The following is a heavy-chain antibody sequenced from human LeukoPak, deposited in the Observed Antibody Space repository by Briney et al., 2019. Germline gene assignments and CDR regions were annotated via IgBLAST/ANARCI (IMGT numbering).Heavy chain of an antibody. CDR2: IYHSGST. V-gene: IGHV4-59*01. J-gene: IGHJ5*02. D-gene: IGHD5-12*01. Sequence: SETLSLTCTVSGGSISGYYWSWIRQPPGKGLEWIVYIYHSGSTKYNPSLKSRVTISVDTSKNQFSLKLSSVTAADTAIYYCARYSGYEMYNWFDPWGQGTLVTVSS. CDR1: GGSISGYY. CDR3: ARYSGYEMYNWFDP.